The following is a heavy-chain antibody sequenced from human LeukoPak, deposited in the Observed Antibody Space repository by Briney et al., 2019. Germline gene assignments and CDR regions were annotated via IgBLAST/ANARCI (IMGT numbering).Heavy chain of an antibody. CDR2: IYSTGST. CDR3: AREGYSNTLSYYASFDH. J-gene: IGHJ4*02. D-gene: IGHD3-10*01. Sequence: SETLSLIRTLSCGSISNYYWKWIRQPAGKGLEWIGRIYSTGSTNYNPSLKSRVTMSVDTSKNQFSLQLNSVTAADTAVYYCAREGYSNTLSYYASFDHWGQGTLVTVSS. V-gene: IGHV4-4*07. CDR1: CGSISNYY.